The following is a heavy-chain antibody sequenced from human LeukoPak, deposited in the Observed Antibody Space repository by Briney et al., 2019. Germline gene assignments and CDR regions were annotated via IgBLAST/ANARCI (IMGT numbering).Heavy chain of an antibody. D-gene: IGHD3-10*01. CDR3: ARAGDSYFDF. CDR1: GFTLSSYW. CDR2: IKHDGSDK. J-gene: IGHJ4*02. Sequence: GGSLRLSCAASGFTLSSYWMTWVRQAPGKGLEWVANIKHDGSDKYYVDSVKGRFTISRDNAKNSLYLQMNSLRAEDTAVYYCARAGDSYFDFWGQGTLVTVSS. V-gene: IGHV3-7*01.